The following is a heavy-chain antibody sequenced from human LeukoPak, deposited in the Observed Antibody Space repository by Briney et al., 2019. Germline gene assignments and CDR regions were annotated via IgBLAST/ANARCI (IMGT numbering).Heavy chain of an antibody. CDR1: GGSFSGYF. Sequence: PSEPLSLTCAVYGGSFSGYFWSWIRQPPGKGLEWIGEINDSGSTKYNPSLKSRVTISVDTSKNQFSLKLNSVTAADTSVYYCARGYCRGGSCQVFDYWGQGTLVTVSS. J-gene: IGHJ4*02. D-gene: IGHD2-15*01. CDR2: INDSGST. CDR3: ARGYCRGGSCQVFDY. V-gene: IGHV4-34*01.